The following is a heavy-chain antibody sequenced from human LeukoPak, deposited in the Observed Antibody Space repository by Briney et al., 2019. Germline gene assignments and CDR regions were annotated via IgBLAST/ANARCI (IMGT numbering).Heavy chain of an antibody. CDR2: ISYDGSNK. D-gene: IGHD3-10*01. J-gene: IGHJ6*02. Sequence: GGSLRLSCAASGFTFSSYAMHWVRQAPGKGLEGGAVISYDGSNKYYADSVKGRFTISRDNSKNTLYLQMNSLRAEDTAVYYCARDNGSGSYVSYYYGMDVWGQGTTVTVSS. CDR1: GFTFSSYA. V-gene: IGHV3-30*04. CDR3: ARDNGSGSYVSYYYGMDV.